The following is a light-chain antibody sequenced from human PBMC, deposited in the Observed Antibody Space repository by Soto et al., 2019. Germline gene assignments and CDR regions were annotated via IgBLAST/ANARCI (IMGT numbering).Light chain of an antibody. CDR2: EVR. CDR1: SSDVGSYDR. J-gene: IGLJ1*01. Sequence: QSVLTQPPSVSGSPGQSVAISCTGTSSDVGSYDRVSWYQQPPGTAPKLIISEVRNRPSGVPDRFSGSKSGNTASLTISGLQAEDEADYYCCSWTSSSTYVFGTGTKLTVL. V-gene: IGLV2-18*02. CDR3: CSWTSSSTYV.